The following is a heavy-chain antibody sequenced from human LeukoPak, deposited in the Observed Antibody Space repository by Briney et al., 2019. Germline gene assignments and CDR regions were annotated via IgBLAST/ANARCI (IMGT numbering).Heavy chain of an antibody. V-gene: IGHV3-30*03. J-gene: IGHJ4*02. CDR2: ISYDGTNK. CDR1: GFTFSSYV. Sequence: GGSLRLSCAASGFTFSSYVMHWVRQAPGKGLEWVALISYDGTNKYYADSVKGRFTISRDNSKNTLFLEMNSLRAEDTAVYYCARPTTTSMVDQLGYWGQGTLVTVSS. CDR3: ARPTTTSMVDQLGY. D-gene: IGHD5-18*01.